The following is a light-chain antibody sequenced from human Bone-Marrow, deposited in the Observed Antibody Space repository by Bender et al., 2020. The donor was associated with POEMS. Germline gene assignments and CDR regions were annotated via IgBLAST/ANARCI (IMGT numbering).Light chain of an antibody. CDR3: AAWDDSLSGLVV. Sequence: QSVLTQPPSASGTPGQRVTISCSGSSSNIGSNFVFWYQQLPGTAPKLLIYRNNQRPSGVPDRFSGSKSGTSGSLAISGLWSEDEADYYCAAWDDSLSGLVVFGGGTKLTVL. V-gene: IGLV1-47*03. CDR1: SSNIGSNF. CDR2: RNN. J-gene: IGLJ2*01.